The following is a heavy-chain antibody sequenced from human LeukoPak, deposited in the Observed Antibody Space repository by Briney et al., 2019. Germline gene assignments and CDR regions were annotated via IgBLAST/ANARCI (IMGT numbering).Heavy chain of an antibody. CDR1: GGSVSSSRYY. J-gene: IGHJ6*03. CDR2: IYYTGST. D-gene: IGHD2-2*01. V-gene: IGHV4-39*01. Sequence: SETLSLTCPVSGGSVSSSRYYWGWIRQPPGKGLEWIGSIYYTGSTYYKPSLKSRVIISVDASKNQISLKLSSVTAADTAVYFCARTSLGYCSSTSCSYYYYYMDVWGKGTTVTVSS. CDR3: ARTSLGYCSSTSCSYYYYYMDV.